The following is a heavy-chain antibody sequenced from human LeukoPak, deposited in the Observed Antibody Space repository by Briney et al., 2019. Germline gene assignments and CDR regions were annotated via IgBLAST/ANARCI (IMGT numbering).Heavy chain of an antibody. D-gene: IGHD1-26*01. Sequence: SETLSLTCTVSGYSISSGYYWGWIRQPPGKGLEWIGSIFYSGNTFYNPSLKSRVTISVDTSYNHFSLKLSSVTAADTAVYYCASLLYSGSYFFNYWGQGTLVTVSS. V-gene: IGHV4-38-2*02. CDR1: GYSISSGYY. CDR3: ASLLYSGSYFFNY. J-gene: IGHJ4*02. CDR2: IFYSGNT.